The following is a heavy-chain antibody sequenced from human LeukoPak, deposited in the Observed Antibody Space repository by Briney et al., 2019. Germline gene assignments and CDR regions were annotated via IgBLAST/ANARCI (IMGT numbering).Heavy chain of an antibody. Sequence: SETLSLTCTVSGGSISSYYWGWVRQPPGKGLEWTGSIHYSGSTYYDASFKSRVTMSVDTSKNQFSLKLSSVTAADTAVYYCARHYRGALAGTMGAIDIWGQGTMVTVSS. CDR3: ARHYRGALAGTMGAIDI. CDR2: IHYSGST. V-gene: IGHV4-39*01. CDR1: GGSISSYY. D-gene: IGHD6-19*01. J-gene: IGHJ3*02.